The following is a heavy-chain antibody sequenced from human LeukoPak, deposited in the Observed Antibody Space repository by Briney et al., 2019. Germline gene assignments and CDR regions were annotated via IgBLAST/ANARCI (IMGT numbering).Heavy chain of an antibody. CDR2: IYPGDSDT. V-gene: IGHV5-51*01. CDR1: GYSLTSYW. D-gene: IGHD6-6*01. Sequence: GESLKISCKGSGYSLTSYWIGWVRQMPGKGLEWMGIIYPGDSDTRYSPSFQGQVTISADKSISTAYLQWSSLKASDTAMYYCARQSTVAAPVIDYWGQGTLVTVSS. J-gene: IGHJ4*02. CDR3: ARQSTVAAPVIDY.